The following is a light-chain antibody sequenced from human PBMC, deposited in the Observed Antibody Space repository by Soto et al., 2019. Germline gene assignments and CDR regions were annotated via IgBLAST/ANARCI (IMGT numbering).Light chain of an antibody. CDR1: QSVSSR. CDR2: DAS. V-gene: IGKV1-5*01. Sequence: DIQMTQSPSTLSSSVGDTATITCRASQSVSSRLAWYQQKPGQAPKLLIYDASSLESGVPPRFSGSGAGTEVSLTISSLQPAEYATYYFHQNSSYTLTFGGGTKVEIK. J-gene: IGKJ4*01. CDR3: HQNSSYTLT.